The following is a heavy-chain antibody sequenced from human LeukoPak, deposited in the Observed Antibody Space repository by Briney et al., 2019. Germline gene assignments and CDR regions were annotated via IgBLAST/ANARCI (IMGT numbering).Heavy chain of an antibody. CDR2: GNPNSGHT. Sequence: ASVKVSCKASGYTFTSYDINWERQATGQGLERMVWGNPNSGHTGCAQRFHGRVSMTSNTSISTAYIEVRSLISEDTADDYCAGGAPGSSCSGGSCPYFDYWGQGTLVSVSS. CDR3: AGGAPGSSCSGGSCPYFDY. V-gene: IGHV1-8*01. J-gene: IGHJ4*02. D-gene: IGHD2-15*01. CDR1: GYTFTSYD.